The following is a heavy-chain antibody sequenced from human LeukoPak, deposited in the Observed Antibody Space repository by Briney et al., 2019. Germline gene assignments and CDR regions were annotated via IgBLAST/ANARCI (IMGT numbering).Heavy chain of an antibody. D-gene: IGHD6-13*01. CDR1: GGSLSSGDYY. CDR2: ISHSGGT. Sequence: PSETLSLTCTVSGGSLSSGDYYWSWIRQPPGKGLEWIGYISHSGGTYYNPSLESRVTISVDTSKNQFSLKLSSVTAADTAVYYCARARESMTTAGSYFDFWGQGTLVTVSS. CDR3: ARARESMTTAGSYFDF. J-gene: IGHJ4*02. V-gene: IGHV4-30-4*01.